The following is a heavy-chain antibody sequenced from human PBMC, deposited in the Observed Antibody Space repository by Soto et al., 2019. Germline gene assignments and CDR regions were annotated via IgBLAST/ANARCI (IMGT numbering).Heavy chain of an antibody. CDR1: GGSISDHY. J-gene: IGHJ4*02. CDR3: ARHGYGSGSYYNALYFDY. Sequence: SETLSLTCTVSGGSISDHYYMWIRQSPGKGLEYIGYIYNGGRTDYNPSLKSRVIISVDTSKNQFSLKLSSVTAADTAVYYCARHGYGSGSYYNALYFDYWGQGTLVTVSS. CDR2: IYNGGRT. D-gene: IGHD3-10*01. V-gene: IGHV4-59*08.